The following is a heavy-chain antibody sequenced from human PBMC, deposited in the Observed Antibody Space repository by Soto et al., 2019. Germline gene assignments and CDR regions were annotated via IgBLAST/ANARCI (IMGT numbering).Heavy chain of an antibody. CDR3: PRENEMLLVPPTRRHRYVV. J-gene: IGHJ6*02. V-gene: IGHV1-46*01. CDR1: GDTFINYY. CDR2: INPTGSGT. Sequence: ASVKVSCKTSGDTFINYYMHWVRQAPGQGLEWMGIINPTGSGTQYARKFQGRVTMTSDTSTTTVYMDLTGLRSDDTATYYCPRENEMLLVPPTRRHRYVVWGQATTATASS. D-gene: IGHD1-26*01.